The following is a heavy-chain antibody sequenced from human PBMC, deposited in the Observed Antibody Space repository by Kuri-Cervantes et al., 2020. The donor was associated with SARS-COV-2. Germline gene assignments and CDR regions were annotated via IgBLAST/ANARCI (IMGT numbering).Heavy chain of an antibody. Sequence: ASVKVSCKASGYTFTSYGISWVRQAPGQGLEWMGWISAYNGNTIYAQKFQGRVTMTEDTSTDTAYMELSSLRSEDTAVYYCATRLLFRGSSELGGDAFDIWGQGTMVTVSS. CDR3: ATRLLFRGSSELGGDAFDI. D-gene: IGHD2-21*01. J-gene: IGHJ3*02. CDR1: GYTFTSYG. V-gene: IGHV1-18*01. CDR2: ISAYNGNT.